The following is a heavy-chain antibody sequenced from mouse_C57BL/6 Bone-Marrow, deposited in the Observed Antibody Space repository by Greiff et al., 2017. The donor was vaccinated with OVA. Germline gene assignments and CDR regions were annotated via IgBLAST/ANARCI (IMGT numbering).Heavy chain of an antibody. D-gene: IGHD2-4*01. CDR1: GFTFSSYA. CDR3: TRWGLRGYYFDY. J-gene: IGHJ2*01. Sequence: DVMLVESGEGLVKPGGSLKLSCAASGFTFSSYAMSWVRQTPEKRLEWVAYISSGGDYIYSADTVKGRFTISRDNARNTLYLQMSSLKSEDTAMYYCTRWGLRGYYFDYWGQGTTLTVSA. CDR2: ISSGGDYI. V-gene: IGHV5-9-1*02.